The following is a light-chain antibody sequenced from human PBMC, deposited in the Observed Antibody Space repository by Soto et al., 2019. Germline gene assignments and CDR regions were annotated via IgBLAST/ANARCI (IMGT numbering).Light chain of an antibody. V-gene: IGKV3-11*01. CDR2: DAS. J-gene: IGKJ2*01. CDR3: QQRSNWPPGYT. Sequence: EIVLTQSPATLYLSPGERATLSCRASQSVSSYLAWYQQKPGQAPRLLIYDASNRATGIPARFSGSGSGTDFTLTISGLEPEDFAVYYCQQRSNWPPGYTFGQGTKLEIK. CDR1: QSVSSY.